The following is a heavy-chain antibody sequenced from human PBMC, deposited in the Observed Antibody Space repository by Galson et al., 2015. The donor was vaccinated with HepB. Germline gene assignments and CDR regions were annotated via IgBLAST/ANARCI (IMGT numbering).Heavy chain of an antibody. Sequence: SLRLSCAASGFTFSSYAMHWVRQAPGKGLEWVAVISYDGSNKYYADSVKGRFTISRDNSKNTLYLQMNSLRAEDTAVYYCARDRGGRIAARRRDYYYYYGMDVWGQGTTVTVSS. J-gene: IGHJ6*02. CDR1: GFTFSSYA. D-gene: IGHD6-6*01. V-gene: IGHV3-30-3*01. CDR2: ISYDGSNK. CDR3: ARDRGGRIAARRRDYYYYYGMDV.